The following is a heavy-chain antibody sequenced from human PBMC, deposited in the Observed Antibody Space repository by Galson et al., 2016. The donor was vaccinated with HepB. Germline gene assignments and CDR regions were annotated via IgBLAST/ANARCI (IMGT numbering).Heavy chain of an antibody. CDR3: ARSPRIQVWRRYDFFEY. Sequence: SVKVSCKASGYTFTNYFIHWVRRAPGQGLEWMGHINPNNGGTVYAQKFQGRISVTRDTSISTTYMELSSLRAEDTAVYYCARSPRIQVWRRYDFFEYWGQGSLVTVSS. CDR2: INPNNGGT. V-gene: IGHV1-2*06. D-gene: IGHD3-16*01. J-gene: IGHJ4*02. CDR1: GYTFTNYF.